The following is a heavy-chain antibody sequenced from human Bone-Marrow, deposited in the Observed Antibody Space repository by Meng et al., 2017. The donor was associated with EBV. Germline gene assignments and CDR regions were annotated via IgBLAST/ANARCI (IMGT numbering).Heavy chain of an antibody. J-gene: IGHJ5*02. V-gene: IGHV4-39*01. CDR3: ARPFPSWQSPRLDPFGA. Sequence: HSRDSGPGKVKLSGTLSLTCTVSGASISSFYYWGWIRQPPGRGLEWIGSVHYTGSTYYSPSLKSRVTVSVDTSKNQFSLRLTSVTAADTAVYYCARPFPSWQSPRLDPFGAWGQGTLVTVSS. CDR2: VHYTGST. D-gene: IGHD6-19*01. CDR1: GASISSFYY.